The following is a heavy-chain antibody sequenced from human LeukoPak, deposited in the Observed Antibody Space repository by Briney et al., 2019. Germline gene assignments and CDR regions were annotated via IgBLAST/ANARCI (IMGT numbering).Heavy chain of an antibody. CDR1: GFTFSNYW. CDR3: ARNDYSTSLFDY. Sequence: PGGSLRLSCVASGFTFSNYWMTWVRQAPGKGLKWVANIKTDGSLVYYVDSVKGRFTISRDNAKNSLYLQMNSLRAEDTAVYYCARNDYSTSLFDYWGQGTLVTVSS. D-gene: IGHD6-13*01. CDR2: IKTDGSLV. V-gene: IGHV3-7*01. J-gene: IGHJ4*02.